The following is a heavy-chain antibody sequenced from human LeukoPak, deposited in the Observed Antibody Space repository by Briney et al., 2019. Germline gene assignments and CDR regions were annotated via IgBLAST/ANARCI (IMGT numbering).Heavy chain of an antibody. CDR2: IKQDGSEK. CDR3: ARDSWEQNYYMDV. J-gene: IGHJ6*03. Sequence: PGGSLRLSCVVSGFTFSSYWMSWVRQAPGKGLEWVANIKQDGSEKYYVDSVKGRFTISRENAKNSLSLQMNSLKADDTAVYYCARDSWEQNYYMDVWGKGTTVTVSS. D-gene: IGHD1-26*01. V-gene: IGHV3-7*01. CDR1: GFTFSSYW.